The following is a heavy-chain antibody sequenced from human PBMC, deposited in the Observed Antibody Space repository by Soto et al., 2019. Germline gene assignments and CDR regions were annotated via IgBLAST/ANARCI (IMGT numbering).Heavy chain of an antibody. Sequence: GSLSLACAASGFTFSSYGMHWVRQAPGKGLEWVAVISYDGRNKYYADAVKGRFTISRDNSKNTLYLQMSSLRAEDTAVYYCVKDGSRGSPYFYDMDVWGQGTPVTVSS. CDR1: GFTFSSYG. CDR3: VKDGSRGSPYFYDMDV. V-gene: IGHV3-30*18. D-gene: IGHD6-19*01. J-gene: IGHJ6*02. CDR2: ISYDGRNK.